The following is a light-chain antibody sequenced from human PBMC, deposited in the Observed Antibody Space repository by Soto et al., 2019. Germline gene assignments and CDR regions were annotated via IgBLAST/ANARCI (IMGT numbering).Light chain of an antibody. Sequence: QSALTQPPSASGSPGQSVTIPCAGTSTDVGEYNYVSWYQQHPGKVPKLIIFEVNKRPSGVPDRFSRSKSGDTASLTVSGLQAEDEADYYCSSFVGAPVIFGGGTKLTVL. CDR1: STDVGEYNY. V-gene: IGLV2-8*01. CDR3: SSFVGAPVI. J-gene: IGLJ2*01. CDR2: EVN.